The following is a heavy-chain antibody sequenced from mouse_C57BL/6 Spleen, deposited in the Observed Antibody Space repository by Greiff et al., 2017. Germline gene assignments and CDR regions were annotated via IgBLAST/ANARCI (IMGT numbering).Heavy chain of an antibody. CDR1: GYTFTDYN. Sequence: EVQLLQSGPELVQPGASVKIPCEASGYTFTDYNLVWVMQIHGKSLEWIVDITPNNGGTIYNQKFKGKATLTVEKSSSTAYMELRSLTSEDTAVDYCASPGSSYGAMDYWGKGTSVTVSS. D-gene: IGHD1-1*01. CDR3: ASPGSSYGAMDY. CDR2: ITPNNGGT. V-gene: IGHV1-18*01. J-gene: IGHJ4*01.